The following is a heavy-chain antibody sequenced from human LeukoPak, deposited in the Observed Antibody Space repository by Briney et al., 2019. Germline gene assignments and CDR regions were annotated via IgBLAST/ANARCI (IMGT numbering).Heavy chain of an antibody. CDR1: GFTFGSYW. D-gene: IGHD3-10*01. J-gene: IGHJ4*02. V-gene: IGHV3-7*01. CDR3: ARERMYSGSGSTYPYYDY. Sequence: PGGSLRLSCAASGFTFGSYWMSWVRQSPGKGLEGVANIKPDGSEKYFMDSVKGRFTISRDNAKNALYLEMNSLRAEDTAEYFCARERMYSGSGSTYPYYDYWGQGTLVTVSS. CDR2: IKPDGSEK.